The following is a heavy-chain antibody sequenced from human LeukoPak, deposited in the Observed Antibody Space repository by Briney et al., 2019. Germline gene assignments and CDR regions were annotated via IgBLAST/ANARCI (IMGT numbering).Heavy chain of an antibody. CDR1: GFPFSSYA. CDR2: ISGSGGST. D-gene: IGHD3-10*01. CDR3: AKLTSGSYYDYFDY. J-gene: IGHJ4*02. Sequence: GSLILSCAASGFPFSSYAMSWVRQAPGKGLEWVSAISGSGGSTYYADSVKGRFTISRDNSKNTLYLQMNSLRAEDTAVYYCAKLTSGSYYDYFDYWGQGTLVTVSS. V-gene: IGHV3-23*01.